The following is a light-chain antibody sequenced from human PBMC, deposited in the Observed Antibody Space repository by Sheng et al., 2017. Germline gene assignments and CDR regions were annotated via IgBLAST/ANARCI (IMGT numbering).Light chain of an antibody. CDR1: QGFSNNH. V-gene: IGKV3-20*01. CDR3: QQYEKSPGT. Sequence: EIVLTQSPATLSLSPGERATLSCRASQGFSNNHLAWYQQRPGQAPRLLIYGASNRITGVPDRFSASGSGTDFTLTIDRLEPEDFGVYYCQQYEKSPGTFGQGTRLEIQ. J-gene: IGKJ5*01. CDR2: GAS.